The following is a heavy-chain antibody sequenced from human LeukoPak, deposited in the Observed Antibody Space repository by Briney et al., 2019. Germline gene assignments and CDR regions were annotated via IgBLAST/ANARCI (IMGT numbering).Heavy chain of an antibody. D-gene: IGHD6-19*01. V-gene: IGHV4-59*01. CDR3: ARYSYSSGLYYFDY. J-gene: IGHJ4*02. CDR2: MYYSGYT. Sequence: SETLSHTCTVSGGPISSYYWSWIRQPTGMGLEWIGYMYYSGYTNYNPSLKSRVTTSVDMSKNQFSLKLSSVTAADTAVYYCARYSYSSGLYYFDYWGQGTLVTVSS. CDR1: GGPISSYY.